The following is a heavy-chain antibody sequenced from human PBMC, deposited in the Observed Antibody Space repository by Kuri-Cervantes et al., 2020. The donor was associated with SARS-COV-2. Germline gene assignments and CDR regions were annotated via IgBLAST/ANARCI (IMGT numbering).Heavy chain of an antibody. D-gene: IGHD3-10*01. CDR2: INSDGSST. CDR1: GFAFDDYA. CDR3: SRDRQSFGGAVAMDV. V-gene: IGHV3-74*01. Sequence: GESLKISCAASGFAFDDYAIHWVRQAPGKGLEWVSRINSDGSSTSYADSVKGRFTISRDNAKNTFYLEMSSLRPEDTAVYYCSRDRQSFGGAVAMDVWGQGSTVTVSS. J-gene: IGHJ6*02.